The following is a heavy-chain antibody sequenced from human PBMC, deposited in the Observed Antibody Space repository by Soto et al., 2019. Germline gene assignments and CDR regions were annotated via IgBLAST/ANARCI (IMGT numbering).Heavy chain of an antibody. CDR2: IYYSGST. V-gene: IGHV4-59*01. Sequence: PSETLSITCTVSGGSISSYYWSWIRQPPGKGLEWIGYIYYSGSTNYNPSLQSRVTISVDTSKNQFSLKLSSVTAADTAVYYCARSCDSSFDYWGQGTLVTVSS. J-gene: IGHJ4*02. CDR3: ARSCDSSFDY. CDR1: GGSISSYY.